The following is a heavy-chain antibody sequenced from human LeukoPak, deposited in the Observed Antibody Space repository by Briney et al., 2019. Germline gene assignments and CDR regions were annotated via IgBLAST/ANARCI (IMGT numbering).Heavy chain of an antibody. V-gene: IGHV3-30*18. J-gene: IGHJ4*02. D-gene: IGHD3-10*01. CDR1: GFTFSHYG. Sequence: GGSLRLSCAASGFTFSHYGMHWVRQAPGKGLEWVAVVSFEGSNKYYADSVKGRFTISRDNSKNTLSLQMNSLRAEDTAVYYCAKDMGYYYGSGSYPPENDYWGQGTLVTVSS. CDR2: VSFEGSNK. CDR3: AKDMGYYYGSGSYPPENDY.